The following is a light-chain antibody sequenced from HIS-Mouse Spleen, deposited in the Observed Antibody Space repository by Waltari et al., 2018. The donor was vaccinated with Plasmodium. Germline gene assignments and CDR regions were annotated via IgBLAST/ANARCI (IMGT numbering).Light chain of an antibody. CDR2: GAS. V-gene: IGKV3-15*01. J-gene: IGKJ3*01. CDR1: QRVSSN. Sequence: EIVMTQSPATLSVSPGERATLPCRASQRVSSNLAWYQQKPGQAPRPLIYGASTRATGIPARFSGSGSGTEFTLTISSLQSEDFAVYYCQQYNNWSFTFGPGTKVDIK. CDR3: QQYNNWSFT.